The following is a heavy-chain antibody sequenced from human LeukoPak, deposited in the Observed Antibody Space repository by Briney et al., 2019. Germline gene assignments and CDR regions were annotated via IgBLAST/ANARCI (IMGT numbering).Heavy chain of an antibody. V-gene: IGHV5-51*01. CDR1: GYTFSTYW. J-gene: IGHJ4*02. CDR3: ASGGGKRTAAFDY. Sequence: GESLKISCKGSGYTFSTYWIVWVRQMPGKGLEYMGITYPGDSDTRYSPSFQGQVTISADKSISTAYLQWSSLKASDTAIYYCASGGGKRTAAFDYWGQGTLVTVSS. D-gene: IGHD3-16*01. CDR2: TYPGDSDT.